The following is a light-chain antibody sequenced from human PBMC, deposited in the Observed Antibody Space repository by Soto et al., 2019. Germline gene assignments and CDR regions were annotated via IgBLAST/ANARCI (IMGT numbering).Light chain of an antibody. CDR3: QQSYSTLVT. V-gene: IGKV1-39*01. J-gene: IGKJ1*01. CDR2: AAS. CDR1: QSISSW. Sequence: DIQMTRSPSTLSASVGDRVTITCRASQSISSWLAWYQQKPGKDPKLLIYAASSLQSGVPSRFSGSGSGTDFTLTISSLQPEDFATYYCQQSYSTLVTFGQGTKVDIK.